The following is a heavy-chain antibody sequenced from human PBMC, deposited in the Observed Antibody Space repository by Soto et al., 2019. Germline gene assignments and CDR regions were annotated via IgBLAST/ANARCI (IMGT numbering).Heavy chain of an antibody. V-gene: IGHV1-18*01. CDR3: ARGEIEGWELRLGAFDI. CDR2: ISAYNGNT. D-gene: IGHD1-26*01. Sequence: QVQLVQSGAEVKKPGASVKVSCKASGYTFTSYGISWVRQAPGQGLEWMGWISAYNGNTNYAQKLQGRVTMTTDTPTSTAYMELRRLRSDDTAVYYCARGEIEGWELRLGAFDIWGQGTMVTVSS. J-gene: IGHJ3*02. CDR1: GYTFTSYG.